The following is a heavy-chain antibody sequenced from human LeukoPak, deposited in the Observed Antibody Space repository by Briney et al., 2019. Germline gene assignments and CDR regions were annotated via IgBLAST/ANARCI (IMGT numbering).Heavy chain of an antibody. V-gene: IGHV4-30-2*01. CDR3: ARASVLEFPGPFDY. D-gene: IGHD3-10*01. CDR1: GGSISSGGYS. CDR2: IYHSGST. Sequence: SQTLSLTCAVSGGSISSGGYSWSWIRQPPGKGLEWIGYIYHSGSTYYNPSLKSRVTISVDRSKNQFSLKLSSVTAADTAVYYCARASVLEFPGPFDYWGQGTLVTVSS. J-gene: IGHJ4*02.